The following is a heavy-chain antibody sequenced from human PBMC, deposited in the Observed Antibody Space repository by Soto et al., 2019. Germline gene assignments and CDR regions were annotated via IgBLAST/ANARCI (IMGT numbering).Heavy chain of an antibody. V-gene: IGHV3-21*01. CDR1: GFTFNTYT. CDR2: ITSGGAHT. Sequence: PGGSLRLSCVASGFTFNTYTLSWVRQAPGKGLEWVSAITSGGAHTYYADSLKGRFTISRDNAKNSLFLQMNSLTSEDTDVYYCASDDSPKYGFIWGQGTLVTVSS. CDR3: ASDDSPKYGFI. J-gene: IGHJ4*02. D-gene: IGHD3-22*01.